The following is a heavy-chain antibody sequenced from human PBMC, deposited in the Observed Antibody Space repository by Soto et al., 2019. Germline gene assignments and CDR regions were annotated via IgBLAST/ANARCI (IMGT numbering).Heavy chain of an antibody. D-gene: IGHD3-16*01. V-gene: IGHV1-18*01. CDR1: GYTFIRYG. Sequence: QVQLVQSAAEVKKPGASLKVSCKASGYTFIRYGISWVRLAPGQGLEWMGWISPYNDYTIYAQKLQGRVTITTDTSPRKVNMGLRSLKSDDTPVYYCARGGFYDSSWGKLSQYGLTVWGQGTSVTVSS. CDR2: ISPYNDYT. CDR3: ARGGFYDSSWGKLSQYGLTV. J-gene: IGHJ6*02.